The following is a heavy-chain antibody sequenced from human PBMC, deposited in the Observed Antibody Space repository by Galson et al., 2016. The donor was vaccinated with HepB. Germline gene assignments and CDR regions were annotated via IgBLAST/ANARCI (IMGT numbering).Heavy chain of an antibody. J-gene: IGHJ6*02. CDR2: IRSKAYGGTT. Sequence: LSCAASGFTFGDFAMSWVRQAPGKGLEWVGSIRSKAYGGTTEYAAPVKGRFTMSRDDSKSIAYLQMNSLKTEDTAVYYCATDRVVASATYYYYYGMDIWGQGTTVTVSS. CDR3: ATDRVVASATYYYYYGMDI. CDR1: GFTFGDFA. D-gene: IGHD2-2*01. V-gene: IGHV3-49*04.